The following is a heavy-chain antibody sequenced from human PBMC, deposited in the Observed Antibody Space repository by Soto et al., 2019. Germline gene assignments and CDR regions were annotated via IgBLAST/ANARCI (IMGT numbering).Heavy chain of an antibody. CDR1: GGAISSGGYY. V-gene: IGHV4-31*03. CDR3: ARSDYGGNFDAFDI. J-gene: IGHJ3*02. Sequence: SETLSLTYTVSGGAISSGGYYWNWIRQHPGKGLEWIGYIYYSGSIDYNPSLKSRVTISVDTSKNQFSLKLSSVTAADTAVYYCARSDYGGNFDAFDIWGQGTMVTVSS. CDR2: IYYSGSI. D-gene: IGHD4-17*01.